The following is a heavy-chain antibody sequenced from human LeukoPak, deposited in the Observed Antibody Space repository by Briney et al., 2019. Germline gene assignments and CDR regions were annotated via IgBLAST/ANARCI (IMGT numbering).Heavy chain of an antibody. Sequence: GGSLRLSCAASGFTFSSYAMSWVRQAPGKGLEWVSAISGSGGSTYYADSVKGRFTISRDNSKNTLYLQMNSLRAEDTAVYYCAKIEATIFGVVIPGAYGMDVWGQGTTVTVSS. CDR2: ISGSGGST. J-gene: IGHJ6*02. CDR1: GFTFSSYA. CDR3: AKIEATIFGVVIPGAYGMDV. V-gene: IGHV3-23*01. D-gene: IGHD3-3*01.